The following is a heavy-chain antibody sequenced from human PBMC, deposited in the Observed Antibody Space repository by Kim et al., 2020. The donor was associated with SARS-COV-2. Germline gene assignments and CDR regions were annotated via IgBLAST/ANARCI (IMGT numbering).Heavy chain of an antibody. CDR2: ISSSSSTI. CDR1: GFTFSSYS. CDR3: AREEFYFDY. J-gene: IGHJ4*02. D-gene: IGHD3-10*01. V-gene: IGHV3-48*04. Sequence: GASLRLSCAASGFTFSSYSMNWVRQAPGKGLEWVSYISSSSSTIYYADSVKGRLTISRDNAKNSLYLQMNSLRAEDTAVYYCAREEFYFDYWGQGTLVTVSS.